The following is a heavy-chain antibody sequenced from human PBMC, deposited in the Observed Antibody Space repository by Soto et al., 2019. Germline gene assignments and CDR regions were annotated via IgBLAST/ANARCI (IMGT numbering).Heavy chain of an antibody. V-gene: IGHV1-18*01. CDR1: GYSFSNYS. CDR2: ISGYNENT. J-gene: IGHJ4*02. CDR3: ARDVWGTAPAGSYYLDY. Sequence: QVQLMESGAEVKKPGASVRVSCKTSGYSFSNYSVAWVRQAPGQGLEWMGWISGYNENTNSAQHLQDRITMTTDTFMSTAYLELRSLRSDDTAIYYCARDVWGTAPAGSYYLDYCGQGTVVTVSS. D-gene: IGHD5-18*01.